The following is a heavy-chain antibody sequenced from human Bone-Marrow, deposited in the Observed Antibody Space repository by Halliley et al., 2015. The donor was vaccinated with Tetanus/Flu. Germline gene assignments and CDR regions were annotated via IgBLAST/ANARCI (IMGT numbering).Heavy chain of an antibody. CDR1: GGSMSGFY. J-gene: IGHJ3*01. V-gene: IGHV4-59*01. Sequence: TLSLTCTVSGGSMSGFYWSWIRQSPGKGLEWIGHIFYSESTSYNPSLKRRVTISVAASKKQFSLKLTSVTAADTAVYYCARDQGDIVVAWAPVPAVWGPGAKVTVPS. CDR3: ARDQGDIVVAWAPVPAV. CDR2: IFYSEST. D-gene: IGHD2-15*01.